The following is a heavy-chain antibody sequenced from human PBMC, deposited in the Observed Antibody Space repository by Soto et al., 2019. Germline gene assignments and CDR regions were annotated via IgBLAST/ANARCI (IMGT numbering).Heavy chain of an antibody. D-gene: IGHD3-22*01. J-gene: IGHJ5*02. CDR3: ARRADYYDSSGYPVYWFDP. V-gene: IGHV4-39*01. Sequence: PSETLSLTCTVSGGSISSSSYYWGWIRQPPGKGLEWIGSIYYSGSTYYNPSLKSRVTISVDTSKNQFSLKLSSVTAADTAVYYCARRADYYDSSGYPVYWFDPWGQGTLVTVPS. CDR2: IYYSGST. CDR1: GGSISSSSYY.